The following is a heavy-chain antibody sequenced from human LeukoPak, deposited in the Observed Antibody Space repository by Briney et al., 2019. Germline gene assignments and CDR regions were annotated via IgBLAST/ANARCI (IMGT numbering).Heavy chain of an antibody. V-gene: IGHV4-61*08. CDR3: ARSDSSGYFPIDY. Sequence: SETLSLTCTVSGGSISSGDYYWSWIRQPPGKGLEWIGYIHYSGSTNYNPSLKSRVTISVDTSKNQFSLKLSSVTAADTAVYYCARSDSSGYFPIDYWGQGTLVTVSS. J-gene: IGHJ4*02. CDR2: IHYSGST. D-gene: IGHD3-22*01. CDR1: GGSISSGDYY.